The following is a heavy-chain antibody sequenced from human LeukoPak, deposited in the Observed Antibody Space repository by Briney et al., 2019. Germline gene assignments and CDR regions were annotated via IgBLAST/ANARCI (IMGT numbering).Heavy chain of an antibody. CDR3: ARDYDSSGYYYVVWYYFDY. V-gene: IGHV3-21*01. CDR2: ISSSSSYI. Sequence: KSGGSLRLSCAASGFTFSSYSMNWVRQAPGKGLKWVSSISSSSSYIYYADSVKGRFTISRDNAKNSLYLQMNSLRAEDTAVYYCARDYDSSGYYYVVWYYFDYWGQGTLVTVSS. D-gene: IGHD3-22*01. J-gene: IGHJ4*02. CDR1: GFTFSSYS.